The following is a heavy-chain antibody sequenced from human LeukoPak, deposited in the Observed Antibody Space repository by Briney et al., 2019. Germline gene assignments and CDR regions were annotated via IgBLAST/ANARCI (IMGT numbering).Heavy chain of an antibody. CDR1: GFTFGDYA. CDR2: IRSKAYGGTT. D-gene: IGHD4-17*01. Sequence: PGGSLRLSCTASGFTFGDYAMSWFRQAPGKGLEWVGFIRSKAYGGTTEYAASVKGRFTISRDDSKSIAYLQMNSLKTEDTAVYYCTRGLGTTENYYYYYMDVWGKGTTVTVSS. CDR3: TRGLGTTENYYYYYMDV. J-gene: IGHJ6*03. V-gene: IGHV3-49*03.